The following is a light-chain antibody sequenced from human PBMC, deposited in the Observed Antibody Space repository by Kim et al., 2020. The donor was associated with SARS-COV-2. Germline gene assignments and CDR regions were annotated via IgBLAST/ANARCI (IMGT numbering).Light chain of an antibody. CDR1: NNNVGNEG. J-gene: IGLJ3*02. Sequence: QAGLAQPPSVSKGLRQTATLTCTGNNNNVGNEGAAWLQQHQGHPPKLLSYRNNNRPSGISERFSASRSGDTTSLTITGLQPEDGADYYCSAWDSSLSAWVFGGGTKLTVL. CDR2: RNN. V-gene: IGLV10-54*01. CDR3: SAWDSSLSAWV.